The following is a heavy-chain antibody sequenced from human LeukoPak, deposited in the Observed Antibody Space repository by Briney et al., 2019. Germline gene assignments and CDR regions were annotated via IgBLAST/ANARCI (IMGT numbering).Heavy chain of an antibody. CDR3: ARGPAAIYMDV. Sequence: PSETLSLTCTVSGDSINTYYWSWIRQPPGKGLEWIGYIYYRVTSDYNPSLKSRVTMSVDMSTSQISLKLSSVTAADTAVYYCARGPAAIYMDVWGKGTTVTVSS. V-gene: IGHV4-59*01. CDR2: IYYRVTS. J-gene: IGHJ6*03. D-gene: IGHD2-2*02. CDR1: GDSINTYY.